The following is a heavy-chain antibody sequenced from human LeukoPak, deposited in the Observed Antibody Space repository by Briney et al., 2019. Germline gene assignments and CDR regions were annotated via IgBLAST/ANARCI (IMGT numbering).Heavy chain of an antibody. CDR2: IDYDSSHI. V-gene: IGHV3-21*04. Sequence: TGGSLRLSCAASGFTFSNSAMNWVRQVPGKGLEWVSSIDYDSSHIYYAASVRGRFTISRDNSKNTLYLEMNSLSPDDTAVYYCARGVEPLAANTLAYWGQGTLVTVPS. CDR3: ARGVEPLAANTLAY. CDR1: GFTFSNSA. D-gene: IGHD1-14*01. J-gene: IGHJ4*02.